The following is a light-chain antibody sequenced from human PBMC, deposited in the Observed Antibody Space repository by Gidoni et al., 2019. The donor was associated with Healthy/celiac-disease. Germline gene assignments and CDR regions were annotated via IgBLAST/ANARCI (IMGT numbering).Light chain of an antibody. V-gene: IGKV3D-7*01. Sequence: EIVMTQSPATLSLSPGERATLPCRASQSVSSSYLSWYQQKPGQAPRLLIYGASTRATGIPATFSGSGSGTDFTLTISSLQPEDFAVYYCQQDYNLPLTFGGGTKVEIK. CDR1: QSVSSSY. J-gene: IGKJ4*01. CDR2: GAS. CDR3: QQDYNLPLT.